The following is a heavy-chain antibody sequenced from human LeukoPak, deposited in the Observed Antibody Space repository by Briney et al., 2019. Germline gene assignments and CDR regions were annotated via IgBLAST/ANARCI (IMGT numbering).Heavy chain of an antibody. CDR1: GGTFSSCA. CDR2: IIPIFGTA. D-gene: IGHD5-18*01. Sequence: SVKVSCKASGGTFSSCAISWVRQAPGQGLEWMGRIIPIFGTADYAQKFQGRVTITTDESTSTAYMELSSLRSEDTAVYYCARDLDSYGTFDYWGQGTLVTVSS. J-gene: IGHJ4*02. V-gene: IGHV1-69*05. CDR3: ARDLDSYGTFDY.